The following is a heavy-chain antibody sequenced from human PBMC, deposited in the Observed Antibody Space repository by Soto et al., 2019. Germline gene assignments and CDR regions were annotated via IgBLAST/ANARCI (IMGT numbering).Heavy chain of an antibody. CDR3: ARGGFRITIFGVVIDWFDP. D-gene: IGHD3-3*01. J-gene: IGHJ5*02. Sequence: GASVKVSCKASGYTFTSYGISWVRRAPGQGLEWMGWISAYNGNTNYAQKLQGRVTMTTDTSTSTAYMELRSLRSDDTAVYYCARGGFRITIFGVVIDWFDPWGQGTLVTVSS. CDR2: ISAYNGNT. V-gene: IGHV1-18*01. CDR1: GYTFTSYG.